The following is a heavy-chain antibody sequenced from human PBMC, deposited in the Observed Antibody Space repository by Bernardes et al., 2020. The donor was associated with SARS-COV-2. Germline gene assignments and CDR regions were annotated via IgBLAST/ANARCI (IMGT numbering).Heavy chain of an antibody. J-gene: IGHJ4*02. CDR2: ISSGSTTM. Sequence: GGSLRLSCAASGFPFSSYSMNWVRQAPGKGLEWVSYISSGSTTMFYADSVRGRFTVSRDNAKTSLYLQMSSLRAEDTAVYYCASHCTGNSCLGGGGYWGQGTLVTVSS. CDR1: GFPFSSYS. CDR3: ASHCTGNSCLGGGGY. V-gene: IGHV3-48*04. D-gene: IGHD2-2*01.